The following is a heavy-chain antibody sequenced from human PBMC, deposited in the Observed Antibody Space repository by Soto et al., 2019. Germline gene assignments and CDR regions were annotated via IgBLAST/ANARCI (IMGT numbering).Heavy chain of an antibody. D-gene: IGHD6-13*01. CDR1: GGSISSNY. J-gene: IGHJ4*02. V-gene: IGHV4-59*01. CDR3: ARYRRGAVAGYTLDN. Sequence: SETLSLTCTVSGGSISSNYWTWIRQPPGKGLEWIGYVYNSGSNNYNPSLKSRVTISEDTSKSQFSLKVNSMTAADTAVYYCARYRRGAVAGYTLDNWGQGILVTVSS. CDR2: VYNSGSN.